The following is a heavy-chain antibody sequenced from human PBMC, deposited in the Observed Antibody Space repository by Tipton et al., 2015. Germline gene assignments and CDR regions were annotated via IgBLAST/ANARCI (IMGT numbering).Heavy chain of an antibody. D-gene: IGHD3-9*01. CDR3: ACQDYDILTRDYQTVDY. Sequence: PGLVKPSENLSLTCTVSGDSIHKYYLTWIRQPPGRGLEWIGYIYHSASSNYNPSLKSRVTISLDTSKNQVSLKLSSVTAADTAVYYCACQDYDILTRDYQTVDYWGQGTLVTVSS. J-gene: IGHJ4*02. CDR2: IYHSASS. CDR1: GDSIHKYY. V-gene: IGHV4-59*01.